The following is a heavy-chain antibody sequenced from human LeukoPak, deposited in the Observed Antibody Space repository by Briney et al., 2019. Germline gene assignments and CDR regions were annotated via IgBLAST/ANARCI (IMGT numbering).Heavy chain of an antibody. CDR2: IYYSGST. D-gene: IGHD1-1*01. CDR3: ARGTKNIDY. Sequence: SETLSLTCTVSGGSISSYCWSWIRQPPGKGLEWIGYIYYSGSTNYNPSLKSRVTISVDTSKNQFSLKLSSVTAADTAVYYCARGTKNIDYWGQGTLVTVSS. CDR1: GGSISSYC. J-gene: IGHJ4*02. V-gene: IGHV4-59*01.